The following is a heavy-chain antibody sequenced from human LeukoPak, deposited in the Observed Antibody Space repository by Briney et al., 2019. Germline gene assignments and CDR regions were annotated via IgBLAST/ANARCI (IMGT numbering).Heavy chain of an antibody. CDR1: GGSISRYY. CDR2: IYYSGST. CDR3: ARASYSYDINGWVPFDY. Sequence: PSETRSLTCTVSGGSISRYYWSWIRQPPGKGLEWIAYIYYSGSTNYNPSLKSRVTISGDTSKSQFSLRLSSVTAADTAVYYCARASYSYDINGWVPFDYWGQGTLVTVSS. V-gene: IGHV4-59*08. J-gene: IGHJ4*02. D-gene: IGHD3-22*01.